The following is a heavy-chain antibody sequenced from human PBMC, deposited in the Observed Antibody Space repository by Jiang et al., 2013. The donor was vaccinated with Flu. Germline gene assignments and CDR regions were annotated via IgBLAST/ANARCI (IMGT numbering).Heavy chain of an antibody. CDR1: GGSVQWLL. J-gene: IGHJ4*02. D-gene: IGHD1/OR15-1a*01. CDR2: INHSGST. CDR3: ARLKLEQSLFVLDY. Sequence: TLSLTCAVYGGSVQWLLLELDPPAPRKGLEWIGEINHSGSTNYNPSLKSRVTISVDTSKNQFSLKLSSVTAADTAVYYCARLKLEQSLFVLDYWGQGTLVTVSS. V-gene: IGHV4-34*01.